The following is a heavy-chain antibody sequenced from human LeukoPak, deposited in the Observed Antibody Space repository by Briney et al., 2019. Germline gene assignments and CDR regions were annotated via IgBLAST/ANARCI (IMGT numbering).Heavy chain of an antibody. CDR1: GFTFSSYA. J-gene: IGHJ4*02. Sequence: GGSLRLSCAASGFTFSSYAMNWVRQAPGKGLEWVSLIYSDDTTLYADSVKGRFTISRDISKNTLYLQMSSLRAEDTAVYYCARRAGGYSHPYDYWGQGVLVTVSS. CDR2: IYSDDTT. V-gene: IGHV3-53*01. CDR3: ARRAGGYSHPYDY. D-gene: IGHD4-23*01.